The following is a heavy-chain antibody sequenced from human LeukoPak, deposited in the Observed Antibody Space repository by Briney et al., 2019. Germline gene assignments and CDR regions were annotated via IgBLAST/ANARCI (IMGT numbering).Heavy chain of an antibody. V-gene: IGHV3-66*01. D-gene: IGHD3-10*01. Sequence: GGSLRLSCVGSGVIVRSNYMTWVRQAPGKGLEWVSILYHGGSTYYADSVKGRFSISRDTSKNTLYLQMNSLRVEDTAVYYCATRRFGELTYWGQGTLVTVSS. J-gene: IGHJ4*02. CDR3: ATRRFGELTY. CDR2: LYHGGST. CDR1: GVIVRSNY.